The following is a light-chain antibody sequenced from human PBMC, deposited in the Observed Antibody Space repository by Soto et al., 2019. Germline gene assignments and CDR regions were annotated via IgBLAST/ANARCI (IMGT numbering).Light chain of an antibody. Sequence: DIQMTQSPSSVSASVGDRVTITCRASQGISTWLAWYQQRPGRVPQLLIYAASSLHTGVPSRFSGSGSGTEFSLTISSLKPEDFATYYCQQAYSSPLTFGPGTKVD. CDR2: AAS. V-gene: IGKV1-12*01. J-gene: IGKJ3*01. CDR3: QQAYSSPLT. CDR1: QGISTW.